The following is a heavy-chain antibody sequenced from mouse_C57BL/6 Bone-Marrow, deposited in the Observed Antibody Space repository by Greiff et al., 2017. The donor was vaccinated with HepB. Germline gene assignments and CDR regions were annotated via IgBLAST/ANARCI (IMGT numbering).Heavy chain of an antibody. D-gene: IGHD2-10*01. Sequence: EVKLMESGPGLVKPSQSLSLTCSVTGYSITSGYYWNWIRQFPGNKLEWMGYISYDGSNNYNPSLKNRISITRDTSKNQFFLKLNSVTTEDTATYYCARSLINLLWYFDVWGTGTTVTVSS. J-gene: IGHJ1*03. CDR1: GYSITSGYY. CDR2: ISYDGSN. V-gene: IGHV3-6*01. CDR3: ARSLINLLWYFDV.